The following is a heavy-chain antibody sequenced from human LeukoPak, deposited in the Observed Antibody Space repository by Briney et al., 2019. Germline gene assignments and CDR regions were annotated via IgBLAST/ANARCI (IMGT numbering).Heavy chain of an antibody. CDR2: INHSGST. Sequence: SETLSLTCAVYGGPFSGYYWSWIRQPPGKGLEWIGEINHSGSTNYNPSLKSRVTISVDTSKNQFSLKLSSVTAADTAVYYCARGRRAAAGPGDYWGQGTLVTVSS. CDR3: ARGRRAAAGPGDY. V-gene: IGHV4-34*01. D-gene: IGHD6-13*01. CDR1: GGPFSGYY. J-gene: IGHJ4*02.